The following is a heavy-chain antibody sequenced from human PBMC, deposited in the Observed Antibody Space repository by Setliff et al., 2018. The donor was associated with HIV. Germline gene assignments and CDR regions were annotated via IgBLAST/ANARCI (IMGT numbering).Heavy chain of an antibody. Sequence: ASVKVSCKASGGTFSRDAISWVRQAPGQGLEWMGGIISMFGTANYAQKFRGRVTITADESTNTAYMELSSLRSEDTAVYYCARDREAEGDAFDIWGQGTMVTVSS. CDR2: IISMFGTA. J-gene: IGHJ3*02. CDR1: GGTFSRDA. CDR3: ARDREAEGDAFDI. D-gene: IGHD3-10*01. V-gene: IGHV1-69*13.